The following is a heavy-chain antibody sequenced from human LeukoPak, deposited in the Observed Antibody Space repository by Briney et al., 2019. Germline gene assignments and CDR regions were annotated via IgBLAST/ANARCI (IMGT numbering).Heavy chain of an antibody. CDR2: IPYDGSNK. CDR3: ARDLGYCSSTSCYGPFDY. J-gene: IGHJ4*02. D-gene: IGHD2-2*01. V-gene: IGHV3-30-3*01. CDR1: GFTFSSYA. Sequence: GGSLRLSCAASGFTFSSYAMHWVRQAPGKGLEWVAVIPYDGSNKYYADSVKGRFTISRDNSKNTLYLQMNSLRAEDTAVYYCARDLGYCSSTSCYGPFDYWGQGTLVTVSS.